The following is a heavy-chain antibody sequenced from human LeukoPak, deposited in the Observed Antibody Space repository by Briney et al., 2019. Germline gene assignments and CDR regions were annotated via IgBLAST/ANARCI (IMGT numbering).Heavy chain of an antibody. D-gene: IGHD2-15*01. Sequence: PGGSLRLSCVASGFSFSDSVIHWVRQAPGKGLEWVAVISHDVKTTYYADSAKGRFTISRDNSKNTLYLQMNSLRAEDTAVYYCARASRGCSGGSCSFDYWGQGTLVTVSS. CDR1: GFSFSDSV. CDR2: ISHDVKTT. V-gene: IGHV3-30*04. J-gene: IGHJ4*02. CDR3: ARASRGCSGGSCSFDY.